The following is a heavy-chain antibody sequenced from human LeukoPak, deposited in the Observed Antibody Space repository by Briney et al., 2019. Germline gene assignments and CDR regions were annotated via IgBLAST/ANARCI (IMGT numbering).Heavy chain of an antibody. Sequence: SETLSLTCTVSGGSISSGSYYWSWIRQPAGKGLEWIGRIYTSGSTNYNPSLKSRVTISVDTSKNQFSLKLNSVTAADTAVYYCASGGSGSSGALTDYWGQGTLVTVSS. CDR2: IYTSGST. V-gene: IGHV4-61*02. J-gene: IGHJ4*02. D-gene: IGHD6-25*01. CDR1: GGSISSGSYY. CDR3: ASGGSGSSGALTDY.